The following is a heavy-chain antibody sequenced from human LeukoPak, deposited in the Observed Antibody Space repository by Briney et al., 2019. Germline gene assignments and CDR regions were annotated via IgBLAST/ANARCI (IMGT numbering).Heavy chain of an antibody. Sequence: SETLSLTCTVSGGSISSYYWSWIRQPPGKGLEWIGYIYYSGSTNYNPSLKSRVTISVDTSKNQFSLKLSSVTAADTAVYYCARGIAAAGPPLGADYWGQGTLVTVSS. V-gene: IGHV4-59*01. CDR3: ARGIAAAGPPLGADY. CDR1: GGSISSYY. J-gene: IGHJ4*02. CDR2: IYYSGST. D-gene: IGHD6-13*01.